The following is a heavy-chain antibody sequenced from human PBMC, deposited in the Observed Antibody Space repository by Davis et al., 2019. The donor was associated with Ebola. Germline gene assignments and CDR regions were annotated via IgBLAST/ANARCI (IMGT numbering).Heavy chain of an antibody. J-gene: IGHJ4*02. V-gene: IGHV3-23*01. CDR2: ISGSGGST. CDR3: AKVSGDYYDSSGQYEDY. Sequence: PGGSLRLSCAASGFTFSSYAMSWVRQAPGKGLEWVSAISGSGGSTYYADSVKGRFTISRDNSKNTLYLQMNSLRAEDTAVYYCAKVSGDYYDSSGQYEDYWGQGTLVTVSS. D-gene: IGHD3-22*01. CDR1: GFTFSSYA.